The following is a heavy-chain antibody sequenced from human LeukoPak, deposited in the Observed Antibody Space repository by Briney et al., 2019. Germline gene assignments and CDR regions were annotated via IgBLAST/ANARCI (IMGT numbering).Heavy chain of an antibody. Sequence: PSETLSLTCAVYGGSFSGYYWSWIRQPPGKGLEWIGEINHSGSTNYNPSLKSRVTISVDTSKNQFSLKLSSVTAAHTAVYYCARGGIAFYWGQGTLVTVSS. D-gene: IGHD6-13*01. CDR1: GGSFSGYY. CDR2: INHSGST. CDR3: ARGGIAFY. J-gene: IGHJ4*02. V-gene: IGHV4-34*01.